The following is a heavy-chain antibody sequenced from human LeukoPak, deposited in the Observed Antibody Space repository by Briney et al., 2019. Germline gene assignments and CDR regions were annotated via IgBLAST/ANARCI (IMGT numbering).Heavy chain of an antibody. D-gene: IGHD3-9*01. CDR1: GFTFRFYG. CDR2: ISGGGSRI. V-gene: IGHV3-23*01. CDR3: AKGTLTGYFIGN. Sequence: GGSLRLSCAASGFTFRFYGVSWVRQAPGKGLGWVSSISGGGSRIIYADSVKGRFTISRDNSKNTLYLHMNNLRADDTAIFYCAKGTLTGYFIGNWGQGAPVTVSS. J-gene: IGHJ4*02.